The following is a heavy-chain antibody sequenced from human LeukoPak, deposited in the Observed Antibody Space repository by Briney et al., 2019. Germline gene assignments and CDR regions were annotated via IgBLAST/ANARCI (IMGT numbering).Heavy chain of an antibody. CDR3: ATKNLFHL. D-gene: IGHD1-14*01. CDR1: GYALNELS. CDR2: IDREDGQS. Sequence: ASVKVSCKVSGYALNELSTHWVRQAPGKGLEWVGGIDREDGQSIYAQNFQGRVSLTDDTSAQTAYMEVTSLRSEDTAVYYCATKNLFHLWGQGTLVTVSS. J-gene: IGHJ5*02. V-gene: IGHV1-24*01.